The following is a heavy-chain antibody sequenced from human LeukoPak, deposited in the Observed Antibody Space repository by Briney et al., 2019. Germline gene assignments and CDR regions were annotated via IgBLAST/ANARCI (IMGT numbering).Heavy chain of an antibody. Sequence: GGSLRLSCVASRSFSDHYMDWARQAPGKGLEWVASINHNGNENYYGGSVKGRFTISRDNAKNSLYLQMSNLRAEDRAVYFCARGGGVDVWGQGATVTVSS. J-gene: IGHJ6*02. CDR1: RSFSDHY. V-gene: IGHV3-7*03. CDR2: INHNGNEN. D-gene: IGHD3-16*01. CDR3: ARGGGVDV.